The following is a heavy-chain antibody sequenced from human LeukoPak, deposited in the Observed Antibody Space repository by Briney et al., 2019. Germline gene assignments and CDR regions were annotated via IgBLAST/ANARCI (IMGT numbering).Heavy chain of an antibody. CDR3: AKDFGRYCSGGSCFPPDAFDI. V-gene: IGHV3-23*01. CDR2: ISGSGGST. D-gene: IGHD2-15*01. CDR1: GFTFSSYV. J-gene: IGHJ3*02. Sequence: PGGSLRLSCAASGFTFSSYVMSWVRQAPGKGLEWVSAISGSGGSTYYADSVKGRFTISRDNSKNTLYLQMNSLRAEDTAVYYCAKDFGRYCSGGSCFPPDAFDIWGQGTMVTVSS.